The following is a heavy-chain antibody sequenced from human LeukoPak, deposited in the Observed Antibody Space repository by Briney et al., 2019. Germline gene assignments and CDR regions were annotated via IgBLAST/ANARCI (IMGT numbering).Heavy chain of an antibody. J-gene: IGHJ5*02. D-gene: IGHD6-13*01. CDR2: IYYSGST. V-gene: IGHV4-31*03. CDR1: GGSISSGGYY. Sequence: SETLSLTCTVSGGSISSGGYYWSWIRQHPGKGLEWIGYIYYSGSTYYNPSLKSRVTISVDTSKNQFSLKLSSVTAADTAVYYCARYSSSWYGSGWLDPWGQGTLVTVSS. CDR3: ARYSSSWYGSGWLDP.